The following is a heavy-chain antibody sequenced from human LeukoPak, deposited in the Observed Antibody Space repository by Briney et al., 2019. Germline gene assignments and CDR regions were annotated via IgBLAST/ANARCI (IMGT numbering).Heavy chain of an antibody. Sequence: PSETLSLTCTVSGGSISSSSYYWGWIRQPPGKGLEWIGSIYYSGSTYYNPSLKSRVTISVDTSKNQFSLKLSSVIAADTAVYYCARTLNWFDPWGQGTLVTVSS. CDR1: GGSISSSSYY. CDR3: ARTLNWFDP. J-gene: IGHJ5*02. V-gene: IGHV4-39*01. CDR2: IYYSGST.